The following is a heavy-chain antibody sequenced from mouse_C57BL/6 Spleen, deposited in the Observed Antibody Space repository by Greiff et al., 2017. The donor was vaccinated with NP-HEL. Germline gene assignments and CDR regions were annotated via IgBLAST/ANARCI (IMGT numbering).Heavy chain of an antibody. CDR1: GYAFSSSW. J-gene: IGHJ3*01. CDR3: AREGDGNYGGFAY. D-gene: IGHD2-1*01. CDR2: IYPGDGDT. V-gene: IGHV1-82*01. Sequence: VQLVESGPELVKPGASVKISCKASGYAFSSSWMNWVKQRPGKGLEWIGRIYPGDGDTNYNGKFKGKATLTADKSSSTAYMQLSSLTSEDSAVYFCAREGDGNYGGFAYWGQGTLVTVSA.